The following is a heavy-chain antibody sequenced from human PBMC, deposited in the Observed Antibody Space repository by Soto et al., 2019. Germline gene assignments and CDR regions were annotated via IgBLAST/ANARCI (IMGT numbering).Heavy chain of an antibody. J-gene: IGHJ5*02. Sequence: GGSLRLSCAASGFTFSDYYMSWIHQAPGKGLEWVSYISSSGSTIYYADSVKGRFTISRDNAKNSLYLQMNSLRAEDTAVYYCARDAVVPAARLYWFDPWGQGTLVTVSS. V-gene: IGHV3-11*01. CDR3: ARDAVVPAARLYWFDP. D-gene: IGHD2-2*01. CDR2: ISSSGSTI. CDR1: GFTFSDYY.